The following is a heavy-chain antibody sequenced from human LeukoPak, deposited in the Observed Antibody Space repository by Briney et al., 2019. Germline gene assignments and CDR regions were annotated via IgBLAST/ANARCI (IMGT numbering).Heavy chain of an antibody. CDR1: GFTFSSNA. Sequence: GGSLRLSCAASGFTFSSNAMSWVRQAPGKGLEWVSVIYSGGSTYYADSVKGRFTISRDNSKNTLYLQMNSLRAEDTAVYYCAREEDSGSYYRGAFDIWGQGTMVTVSS. J-gene: IGHJ3*02. CDR2: IYSGGST. V-gene: IGHV3-66*01. D-gene: IGHD1-26*01. CDR3: AREEDSGSYYRGAFDI.